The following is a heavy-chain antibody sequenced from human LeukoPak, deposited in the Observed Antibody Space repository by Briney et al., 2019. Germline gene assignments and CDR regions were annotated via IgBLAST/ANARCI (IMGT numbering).Heavy chain of an antibody. CDR3: ARGIAAHYYYYYGMDV. Sequence: SETLSLTCTVSGGSISSYYWSWIRQPPGKGLEWIGYIYYSGSTNYNPSLKSRVTISVDTSKSQFSLKLSSVTAADTAVYYCARGIAAHYYYYYGMDVWGQGTTVTVSS. CDR2: IYYSGST. D-gene: IGHD6-13*01. J-gene: IGHJ6*02. V-gene: IGHV4-59*01. CDR1: GGSISSYY.